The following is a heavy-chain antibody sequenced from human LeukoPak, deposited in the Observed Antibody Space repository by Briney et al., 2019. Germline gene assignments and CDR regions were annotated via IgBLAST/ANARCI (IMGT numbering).Heavy chain of an antibody. D-gene: IGHD5-12*01. CDR3: ARMKLEMATTDYYYGMDV. J-gene: IGHJ6*02. CDR2: IIPILGIA. V-gene: IGHV1-69*04. CDR1: GGTFSSYA. Sequence: WASVKVSCKASGGTFSSYAISWVRQAPGQGLEWMGRIIPILGIANYAQKFQGRVTITADKSTSTAYMGLSSLRSEDTAVYYCARMKLEMATTDYYYGMDVWGQGTTVTVSS.